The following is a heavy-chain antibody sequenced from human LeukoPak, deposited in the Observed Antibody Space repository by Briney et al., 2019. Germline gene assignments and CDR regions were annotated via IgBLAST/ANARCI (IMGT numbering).Heavy chain of an antibody. V-gene: IGHV3-53*01. CDR1: GFTVSSNS. J-gene: IGHJ4*02. CDR3: ARRAGAYSHPYDY. CDR2: IYSGTI. D-gene: IGHD4/OR15-4a*01. Sequence: GGSLRLSCTVSGFTVSSNSMSWVRQAPGKGLEWVSFIYSGTIHYSDSVKGRFTISRDNSKNTLYLQMNSPRAEDTAVYYCARRAGAYSHPYDYWGQGTLVTVSS.